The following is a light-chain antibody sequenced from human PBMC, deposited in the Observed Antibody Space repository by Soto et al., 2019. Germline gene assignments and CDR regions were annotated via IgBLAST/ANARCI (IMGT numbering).Light chain of an antibody. J-gene: IGKJ5*01. V-gene: IGKV3-15*01. CDR2: GAS. Sequence: EIVMTRSPATLSVSPGERATLSCRASQSVSSNLAWYQQKPGQAPRLLIYGASTRATGIPARFSGSGSGTEFTLTISSLQSEDFAVYYCQQYNNWPITFGQGTRWRL. CDR1: QSVSSN. CDR3: QQYNNWPIT.